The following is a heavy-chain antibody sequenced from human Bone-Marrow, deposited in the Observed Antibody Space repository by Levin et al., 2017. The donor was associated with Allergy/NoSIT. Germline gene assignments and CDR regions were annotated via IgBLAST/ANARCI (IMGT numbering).Heavy chain of an antibody. D-gene: IGHD2-15*01. CDR2: ISSSSSYI. V-gene: IGHV3-21*01. CDR1: GFTFSSYS. CDR3: ARESILGYCSGGSCPFDY. Sequence: GASVKVSCAASGFTFSSYSMNWVRQAPGKGLEWVSSISSSSSYIYYADSVKGRFTISRDNAKNSLYLQMNSLRAEDTAVYYCARESILGYCSGGSCPFDYWGQGTLVTVSS. J-gene: IGHJ4*02.